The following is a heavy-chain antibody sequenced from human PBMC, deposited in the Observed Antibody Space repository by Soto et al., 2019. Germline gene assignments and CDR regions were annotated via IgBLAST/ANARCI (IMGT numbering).Heavy chain of an antibody. V-gene: IGHV1-3*01. CDR1: GYTFTSYA. CDR2: INAGNGNT. Sequence: VASVKVSCKASGYTFTSYAMHWVRQAPGQRLERMGWINAGNGNTKYSQKFQGRVTITRDTSASTAYMELSSLRSEDTAVYYCAMDPILLRLGELSRDYYYYGMDVWGQGTTVTVSS. J-gene: IGHJ6*02. CDR3: AMDPILLRLGELSRDYYYYGMDV. D-gene: IGHD3-16*02.